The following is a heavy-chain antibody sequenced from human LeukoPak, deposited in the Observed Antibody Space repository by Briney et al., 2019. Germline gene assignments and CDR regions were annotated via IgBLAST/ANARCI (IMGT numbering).Heavy chain of an antibody. CDR3: ARDKNLGIVGATQSLDY. J-gene: IGHJ4*02. V-gene: IGHV1-69*13. Sequence: SVKVSRKASGGTFSSYAISWVRQAPGQGLEWMGGIIPIFGTANYAQKFQGRVTITADESTSTAYMELSSLRSEDTAVYYCARDKNLGIVGATQSLDYWGQGTLVTVSS. CDR2: IIPIFGTA. D-gene: IGHD1-26*01. CDR1: GGTFSSYA.